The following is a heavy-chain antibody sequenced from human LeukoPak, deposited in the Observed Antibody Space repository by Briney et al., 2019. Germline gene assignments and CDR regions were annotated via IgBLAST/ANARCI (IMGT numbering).Heavy chain of an antibody. Sequence: SVKVSCKASGGTFSSYAISWVRQAPGQGLEWMGRIIPILGIANYAQKFQGRVTITADKSTSTACMELSSLRSEDTAVYYCARMSPYYYDSSGYLDYWGQGTLVTVSS. CDR3: ARMSPYYYDSSGYLDY. J-gene: IGHJ4*02. V-gene: IGHV1-69*04. D-gene: IGHD3-22*01. CDR1: GGTFSSYA. CDR2: IIPILGIA.